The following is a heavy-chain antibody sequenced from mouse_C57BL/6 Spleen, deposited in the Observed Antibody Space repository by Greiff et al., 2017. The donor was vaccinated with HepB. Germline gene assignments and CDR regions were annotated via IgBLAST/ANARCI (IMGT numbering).Heavy chain of an antibody. Sequence: QVQLQQPGAELVKPGASVKLSCKASGYTFTSYWMHWVKQRPGQGLEWIGMIHPNSGSTNYNEKFKSKATLTVDKSSSTAYMQLSSLTSEDSAVYYCARLRSLGYFDYWGQGTTLTVSS. J-gene: IGHJ2*01. V-gene: IGHV1-64*01. CDR3: ARLRSLGYFDY. CDR2: IHPNSGST. D-gene: IGHD3-3*01. CDR1: GYTFTSYW.